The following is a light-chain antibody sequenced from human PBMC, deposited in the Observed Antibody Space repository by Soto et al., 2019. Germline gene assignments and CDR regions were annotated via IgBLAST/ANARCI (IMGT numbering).Light chain of an antibody. CDR2: RNN. J-gene: IGLJ1*01. V-gene: IGLV1-47*01. CDR3: AAWDDSLSGRI. CDR1: SSNIGSNY. Sequence: ALTQPPSASGTPGQRVTISCSGSSSNIGSNYVYWYQQLPGTAPKLLIYRNNQRPSGVPDRFSGSKSGTSASLAISGLRSEDEADYYCAAWDDSLSGRIFGTGTKVTVL.